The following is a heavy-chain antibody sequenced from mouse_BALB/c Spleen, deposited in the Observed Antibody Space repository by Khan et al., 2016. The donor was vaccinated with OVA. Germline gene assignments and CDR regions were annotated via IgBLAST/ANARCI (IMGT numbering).Heavy chain of an antibody. J-gene: IGHJ4*01. V-gene: IGHV2-6-5*01. CDR2: IWAGGSK. Sequence: QVQLKESGPGLVAPSQSLSITCTVSGFTLTDYAVSWIRQPPGKGLEWLGDIWAGGSKYYNSALKSRLSISKDNSKSQVFFTMNSLQTDDTTMYDCAKDPPDYAMDYWGQGTSVTVSS. CDR3: AKDPPDYAMDY. CDR1: GFTLTDYA.